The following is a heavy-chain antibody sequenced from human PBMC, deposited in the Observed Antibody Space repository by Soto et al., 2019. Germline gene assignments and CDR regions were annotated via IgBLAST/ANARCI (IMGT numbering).Heavy chain of an antibody. CDR1: GFTFSSYG. CDR2: ISYDGSNK. CDR3: AKDLSQKYYCYGMDV. D-gene: IGHD3-16*02. V-gene: IGHV3-30*18. J-gene: IGHJ6*01. Sequence: GGSLRLSCAASGFTFSSYGMHWVRQAPGKGLEWVAVISYDGSNKYYADSVKGRFTISRDNSKNTLYLQMNSLRAEDTAVYYCAKDLSQKYYCYGMDVWGQGTTVTVSS.